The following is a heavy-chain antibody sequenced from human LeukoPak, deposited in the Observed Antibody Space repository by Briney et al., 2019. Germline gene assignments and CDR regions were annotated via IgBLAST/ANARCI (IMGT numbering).Heavy chain of an antibody. CDR3: ARRTPDYYGSSGYYPGYFDY. V-gene: IGHV4-39*07. CDR2: IYYSGST. J-gene: IGHJ4*02. Sequence: SETLSLTCTVSGGSISSSSYYWGWIRQPPGKGLEWIGSIYYSGSTYYNPSLKSRVTISVDTSKNQFSLKLSSVTAADTAVYYCARRTPDYYGSSGYYPGYFDYWGQGTLVTVSS. D-gene: IGHD3-22*01. CDR1: GGSISSSSYY.